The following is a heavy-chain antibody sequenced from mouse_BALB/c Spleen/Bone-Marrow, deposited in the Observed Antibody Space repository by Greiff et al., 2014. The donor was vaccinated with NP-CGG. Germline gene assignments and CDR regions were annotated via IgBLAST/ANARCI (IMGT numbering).Heavy chain of an antibody. J-gene: IGHJ3*01. V-gene: IGHV1-67*01. Sequence: QVQLQQSGPELVRPGVSVKISCKGSGYTFTDYAMHWVKQSHAKSLEWIGVISTYSGNTNYNQKFKGNATMTVDKSSSTAYMELARLTSEDSAIYYCARGSYYDPAWFAYWGQGTLVTVSA. CDR2: ISTYSGNT. D-gene: IGHD2-4*01. CDR3: ARGSYYDPAWFAY. CDR1: GYTFTDYA.